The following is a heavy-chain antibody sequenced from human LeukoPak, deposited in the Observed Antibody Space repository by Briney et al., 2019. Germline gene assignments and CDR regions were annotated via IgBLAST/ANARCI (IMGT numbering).Heavy chain of an antibody. CDR3: ARVYSANGYGSGYYDY. CDR1: GFSFSTYD. Sequence: PGGSLRLSCVASGFSFSTYDMNWVRQAPGKGLEWVSAITSTSNHINYADSVKGRFTISRDSANNSLYLQMNSLRAEDTAVYYCARVYSANGYGSGYYDYWGQGTLVTV. V-gene: IGHV3-21*01. J-gene: IGHJ4*02. CDR2: ITSTSNHI. D-gene: IGHD3-10*01.